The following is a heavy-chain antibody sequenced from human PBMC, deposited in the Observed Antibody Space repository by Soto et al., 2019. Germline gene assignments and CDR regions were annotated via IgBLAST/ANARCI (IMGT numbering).Heavy chain of an antibody. Sequence: PGGSLRLSCTASGLTFGDYGMNWFRQAPGKGLEWVGFIRSKTYGGTTEYAASVKGRFTISRDDSKSIAYLQMNSLKIVDTAVYYCSTGDCRGGSCYSGLDYWGQGTLVTSPQ. CDR1: GLTFGDYG. D-gene: IGHD2-15*01. CDR2: IRSKTYGGTT. CDR3: STGDCRGGSCYSGLDY. V-gene: IGHV3-49*03. J-gene: IGHJ4*02.